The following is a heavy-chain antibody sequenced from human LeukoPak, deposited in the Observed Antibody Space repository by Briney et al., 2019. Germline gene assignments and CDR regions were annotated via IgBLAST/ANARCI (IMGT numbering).Heavy chain of an antibody. D-gene: IGHD3-10*01. CDR3: ARLVPMVRGVEPYYFDY. Sequence: SETLSLTCTVSGGSISSNSYCWGWIRQPPGKGLEWIGIIFYSGSTYYNASLKSRVTISVDTSKNQFSLKLSSVTAADTAVYYCARLVPMVRGVEPYYFDYWGQGTLVTVSS. CDR2: IFYSGST. J-gene: IGHJ4*02. V-gene: IGHV4-39*01. CDR1: GGSISSNSYC.